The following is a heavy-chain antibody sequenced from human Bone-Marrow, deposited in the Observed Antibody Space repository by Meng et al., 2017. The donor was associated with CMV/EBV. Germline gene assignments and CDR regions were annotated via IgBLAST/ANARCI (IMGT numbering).Heavy chain of an antibody. J-gene: IGHJ1*01. Sequence: GSLRLSCTVSGGSISSYYWSWIRQPPGKGLEWIGYIYYSGSTNYNPSLKSRVTIPVDTSKNQFSLKLSSVTAVDTAVYYCARARLRKYQLLNEYFQHWGQGTLVPVSS. V-gene: IGHV4-59*01. CDR1: GGSISSYY. CDR2: IYYSGST. CDR3: ARARLRKYQLLNEYFQH. D-gene: IGHD2-2*01.